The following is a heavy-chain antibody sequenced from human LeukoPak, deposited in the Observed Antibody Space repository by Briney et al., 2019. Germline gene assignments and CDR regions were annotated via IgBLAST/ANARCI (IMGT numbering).Heavy chain of an antibody. V-gene: IGHV4-34*01. Sequence: PSETLSLTCAVYGGSFRGYSWTWIRQSPGKGLEWIGEINHSGSTNYNPSLKSRVTISMDTSNNQFSLKLTSVTAADTAVYYCARLVPPGWFDPWGQGTLVTVSS. CDR2: INHSGST. CDR1: GGSFRGYS. CDR3: ARLVPPGWFDP. J-gene: IGHJ5*02.